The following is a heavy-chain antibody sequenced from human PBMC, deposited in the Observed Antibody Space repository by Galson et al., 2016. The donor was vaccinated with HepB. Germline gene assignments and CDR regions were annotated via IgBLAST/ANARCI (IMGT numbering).Heavy chain of an antibody. V-gene: IGHV1-69*06. CDR1: GGTFNKYD. CDR2: IIPTSGTT. D-gene: IGHD3-9*01. J-gene: IGHJ4*02. CDR3: ATSLRFVDWLFKFYFDN. Sequence: SVKVSCKASGGTFNKYDINWVRQAPGQGPEWVGGIIPTSGTTDYAPKLQARVTITADTSTSTAYMELRSLRSEDTAVYYCATSLRFVDWLFKFYFDNWGQGTLVTVSS.